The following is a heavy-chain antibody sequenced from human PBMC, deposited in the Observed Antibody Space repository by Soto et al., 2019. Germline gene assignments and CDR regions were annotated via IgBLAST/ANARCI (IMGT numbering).Heavy chain of an antibody. Sequence: QVKLQESGPGLVKPSETLYLTCTVSGVSITSYKWTWISQSQGKGLEWIAYMYSSGSSSYNPSLKSRATISMDTVRSQYSLQLNSAPAADTAVYYCAREWSAFDYWGQGILVTVSS. J-gene: IGHJ4*02. D-gene: IGHD2-15*01. CDR2: MYSSGSS. CDR3: AREWSAFDY. V-gene: IGHV4-59*01. CDR1: GVSITSYK.